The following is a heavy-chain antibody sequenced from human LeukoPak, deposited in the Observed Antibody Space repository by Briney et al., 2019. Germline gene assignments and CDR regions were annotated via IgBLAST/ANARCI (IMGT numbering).Heavy chain of an antibody. D-gene: IGHD3-3*01. CDR3: ARGALVSYYDFWSGYYTFDY. V-gene: IGHV3-7*01. Sequence: GGSLRLSCAASGFTFSSYWMSWVCQAPGKGLEWVANIKQDGSEKYYVDSVKGRFTISRDNAKNSLYLQMNSLRAEDTAVYYCARGALVSYYDFWSGYYTFDYWGQGTLVTVSS. CDR2: IKQDGSEK. CDR1: GFTFSSYW. J-gene: IGHJ4*02.